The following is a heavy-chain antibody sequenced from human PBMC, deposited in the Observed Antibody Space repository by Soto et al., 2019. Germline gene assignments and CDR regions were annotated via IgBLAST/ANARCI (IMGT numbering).Heavy chain of an antibody. D-gene: IGHD3-10*01. CDR2: IYHSGST. Sequence: NPSETLSLTCAVSGDSISSSNWWSWVRQPPGKGLEWIGEIYHSGSTNYNPSLKNRVTISVDKSKNQFSLKLSSVTAADTAVYYCARAAPFGDFDYWGQGILVTVSS. CDR3: ARAAPFGDFDY. J-gene: IGHJ4*02. CDR1: GDSISSSNW. V-gene: IGHV4-4*02.